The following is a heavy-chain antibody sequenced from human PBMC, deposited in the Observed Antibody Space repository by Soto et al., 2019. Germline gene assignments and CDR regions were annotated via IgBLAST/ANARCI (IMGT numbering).Heavy chain of an antibody. V-gene: IGHV1-18*04. Sequence: QVQLVQSGAEVKKPGASVKVSCKASGYTFTSYGVSWVRQAPGQGLEWMGWISGYNGNTNYAQKLQGRVTMTTDTSTSTAYMELRSLRSDATAVYYCARAGKYYYGSGSPYYYGMDVWGQAITVTVSS. D-gene: IGHD3-10*01. CDR1: GYTFTSYG. CDR2: ISGYNGNT. CDR3: ARAGKYYYGSGSPYYYGMDV. J-gene: IGHJ6*02.